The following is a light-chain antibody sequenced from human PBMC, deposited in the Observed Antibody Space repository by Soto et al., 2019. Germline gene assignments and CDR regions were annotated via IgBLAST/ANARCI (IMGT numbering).Light chain of an antibody. Sequence: DIQLTQSPSTRSASVGDRVTITSRASQSIRSWLAWYPQKPGKAPKLLIFDASSLESGVPFRFSGSGSGTDFTLTISSLQSEDFAVYYCQQYNNWPWTFGHGSKVAIK. CDR1: QSIRSW. CDR3: QQYNNWPWT. J-gene: IGKJ1*01. CDR2: DAS. V-gene: IGKV1-5*01.